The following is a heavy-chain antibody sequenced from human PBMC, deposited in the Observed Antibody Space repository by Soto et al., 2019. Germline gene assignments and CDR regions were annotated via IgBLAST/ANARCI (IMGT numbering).Heavy chain of an antibody. D-gene: IGHD2-2*01. J-gene: IGHJ6*02. V-gene: IGHV3-21*01. CDR1: GFTFSSHT. CDR2: ISSDSSYK. CDR3: ARGYCTRTSCYIGGFYYYGMDV. Sequence: VQLVESGGGVVQPGGSLRLSCAASGFTFSSHTMNWVRQAPGKGLEWVSSISSDSSYKYYTDSVKGRFTVSRDNAKNSLYLQMDSLRAEDTAVYYCARGYCTRTSCYIGGFYYYGMDVWGQGTTVTVSS.